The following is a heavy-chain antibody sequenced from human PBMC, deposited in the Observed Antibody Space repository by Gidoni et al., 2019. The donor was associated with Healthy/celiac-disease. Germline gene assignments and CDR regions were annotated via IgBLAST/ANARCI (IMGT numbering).Heavy chain of an antibody. D-gene: IGHD5-18*01. CDR3: ARRAQEGGGYGYSLSLGY. CDR1: GGSISSSSYY. V-gene: IGHV4-39*01. J-gene: IGHJ4*02. CDR2: IYYSGST. Sequence: QLQLQESGPGLVKPSETLSLTCTVSGGSISSSSYYWGWIRQPPGKGLEWIGSIYYSGSTYYNPSIKSRVTISVETSKKQFYLKLSSVTAADTAVYYCARRAQEGGGYGYSLSLGYWGQGTLVTVSS.